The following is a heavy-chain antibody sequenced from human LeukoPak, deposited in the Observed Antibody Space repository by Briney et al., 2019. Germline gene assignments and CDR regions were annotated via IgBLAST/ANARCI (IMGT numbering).Heavy chain of an antibody. CDR2: INSDGSST. CDR3: ARQPSLMGATTFDY. Sequence: GGSLRLSCAASGFTFSSYWMHWVRQAPGKGLVWVSRINSDGSSTNYADSVKGRFTISRDNAKNTLYLQMSSLRAEDTAVYYCARQPSLMGATTFDYWGQGTLVTVSS. CDR1: GFTFSSYW. V-gene: IGHV3-74*01. D-gene: IGHD1-26*01. J-gene: IGHJ4*02.